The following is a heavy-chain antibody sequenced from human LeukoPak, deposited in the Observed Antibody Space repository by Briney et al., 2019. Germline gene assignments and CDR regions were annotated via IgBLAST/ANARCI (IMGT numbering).Heavy chain of an antibody. CDR2: IYYSGST. V-gene: IGHV4-39*01. Sequence: PSETLSLTCSVSGVSISSSSYHWGWIRQPPGKGLEWIASIYYSGSTYYSPSLKSRVTISVDTSKNQISRKMSSVIAADTAVYYCASLLTYFDYWGQGTLVTVSS. CDR1: GVSISSSSYH. J-gene: IGHJ4*02. CDR3: ASLLTYFDY. D-gene: IGHD3-9*01.